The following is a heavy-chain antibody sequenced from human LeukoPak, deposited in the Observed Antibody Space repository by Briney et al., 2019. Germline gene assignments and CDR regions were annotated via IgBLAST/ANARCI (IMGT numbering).Heavy chain of an antibody. Sequence: PGGSLRLSCAASGFTFSSYWMTWVRQAPGKGLEWVANIKQDGSEKYYVDSVKGRFTISRDNVKNSLYLQMNSLRAEDTAVYYCARDSSDFWSYYFDYWGQGTRVTVSS. J-gene: IGHJ4*02. V-gene: IGHV3-7*01. CDR3: ARDSSDFWSYYFDY. CDR1: GFTFSSYW. D-gene: IGHD3-3*01. CDR2: IKQDGSEK.